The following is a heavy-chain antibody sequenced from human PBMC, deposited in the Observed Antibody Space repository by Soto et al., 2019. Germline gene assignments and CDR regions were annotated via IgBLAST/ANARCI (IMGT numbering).Heavy chain of an antibody. D-gene: IGHD3-16*02. CDR2: IYYSGST. V-gene: IGHV4-59*08. J-gene: IGHJ6*03. CDR3: ARQGLELNEGELSSGWYYYYYMDV. Sequence: SETLSLTCTVSGGSISSYYWSWIRQPPGKGLEWNGYIYYSGSTNYNPSLKSRVTISVDTSKNQFSLKLSSVTAADTAVYYCARQGLELNEGELSSGWYYYYYMDVWGKGTTVTVSS. CDR1: GGSISSYY.